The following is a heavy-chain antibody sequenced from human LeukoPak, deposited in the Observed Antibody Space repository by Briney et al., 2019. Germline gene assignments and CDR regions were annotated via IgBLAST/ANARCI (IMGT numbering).Heavy chain of an antibody. CDR1: GDSISSGSYW. CDR3: ARGSARLAAADLLALLFDY. J-gene: IGHJ4*02. D-gene: IGHD6-13*01. Sequence: SETLSLTCTVSGDSISSGSYWWSWLRQPAGKGLEWIGRIYSSGNTNYNPSLKSRVTVSVDTSKNQFSLKLRSVTAADTAVYYCARGSARLAAADLLALLFDYWGQGTLVTVSS. CDR2: IYSSGNT. V-gene: IGHV4-61*02.